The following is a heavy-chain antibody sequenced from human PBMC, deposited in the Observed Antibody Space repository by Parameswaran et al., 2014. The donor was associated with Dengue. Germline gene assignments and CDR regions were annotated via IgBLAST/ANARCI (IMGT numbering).Heavy chain of an antibody. CDR2: IKSDGSGT. V-gene: IGHV3-74*01. J-gene: IGHJ5*02. Sequence: VRQAPGKGLVWVAHIKSDGSGTSYADSVKGRFTISRDNAKNTLYLQMNRLRAEDTAVYYCAARGSYFEGGHWFDPWGQGTLVTVSS. D-gene: IGHD3-16*01. CDR3: AARGSYFEGGHWFDP.